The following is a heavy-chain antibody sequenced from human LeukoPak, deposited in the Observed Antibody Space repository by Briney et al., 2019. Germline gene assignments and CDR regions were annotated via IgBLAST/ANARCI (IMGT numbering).Heavy chain of an antibody. V-gene: IGHV1-18*01. J-gene: IGHJ5*02. CDR1: GYTFTNYG. Sequence: ASVKVSCKASGYTFTNYGITWVRQAPGQGLEWMGWISAYTGNTNYAQKFQGRVTMTTDTSTSTAYMELRSLRSDDTAVYYCARGYSSGSRFDPWGQGTLVTVSS. CDR2: ISAYTGNT. CDR3: ARGYSSGSRFDP. D-gene: IGHD6-19*01.